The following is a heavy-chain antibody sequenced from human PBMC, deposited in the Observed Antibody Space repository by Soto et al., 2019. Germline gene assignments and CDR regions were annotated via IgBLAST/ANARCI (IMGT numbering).Heavy chain of an antibody. V-gene: IGHV4-59*08. CDR1: GGSISSYY. D-gene: IGHD1-1*01. Sequence: SETLSLTCTVSGGSISSYYWSWIRQPPGKGLEWIGYIYYSGSTNYNPSLKSRVTISVDTSKNQFSLKLTSVTAADTAVYYCARHLRRDGYNYYFDFWGQGTLVTVSS. CDR3: ARHLRRDGYNYYFDF. J-gene: IGHJ4*02. CDR2: IYYSGST.